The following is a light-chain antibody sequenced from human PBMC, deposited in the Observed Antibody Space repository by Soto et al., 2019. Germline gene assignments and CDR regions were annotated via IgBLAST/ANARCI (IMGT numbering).Light chain of an antibody. CDR3: HQRYNWPRVT. V-gene: IGKV3-11*01. CDR2: DVS. Sequence: EIVLTQSPATLSLSPGERVTLSCRARQSVSNSLAWYQQKPGQPPRLLIYDVSNRATGIPARFSGSGSGTDFTLTITSLEPEDFAVYFCHQRYNWPRVTFGQGTQLEIK. CDR1: QSVSNS. J-gene: IGKJ5*01.